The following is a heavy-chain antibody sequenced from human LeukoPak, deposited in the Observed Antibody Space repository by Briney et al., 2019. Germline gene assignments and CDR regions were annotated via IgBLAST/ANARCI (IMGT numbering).Heavy chain of an antibody. CDR2: ISSSGSTI. D-gene: IGHD2-15*01. V-gene: IGHV3-48*03. CDR1: GFTFSSYE. J-gene: IGHJ5*02. CDR3: AREDMGYCSGGSCCRAWFDP. Sequence: PGGSLRLSCAASGFTFSSYEMNWVRQAPGKGLEWVSYISSSGSTIYYADSVKGRFTISRDNAKNSLYLQMNSLRAEDTAVYYCAREDMGYCSGGSCCRAWFDPWGQGTLVTVSS.